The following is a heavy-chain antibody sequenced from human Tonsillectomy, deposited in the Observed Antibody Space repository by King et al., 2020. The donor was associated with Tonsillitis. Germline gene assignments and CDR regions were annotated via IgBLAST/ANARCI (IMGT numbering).Heavy chain of an antibody. CDR1: GFTFSSYW. CDR2: IKQGGSEK. CDR3: ATGLSHQGCYYFDL. J-gene: IGHJ2*01. D-gene: IGHD1-26*01. V-gene: IGHV3-7*03. Sequence: QLVQSGGGLVQPGGSLRLSCAASGFTFSSYWMSWVRQAPGKGLEWVANIKQGGSEKYYVDSVKGRFTISRDNAKNSLYLQMNSLRVEDTAMYYCATGLSHQGCYYFDLWGRGTLVTFSS.